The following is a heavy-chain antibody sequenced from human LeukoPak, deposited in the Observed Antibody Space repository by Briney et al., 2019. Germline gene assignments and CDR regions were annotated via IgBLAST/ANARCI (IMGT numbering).Heavy chain of an antibody. Sequence: GGSLRLSCAASGFTFSDYYMSWIRQAPGKGLEWVANIKPDGSEKNYVDSVKGRFTISRDNAKNSLYLQVNSLRAEDTAVYYCSRDYNALFDYWGQGTLVTVSS. CDR2: IKPDGSEK. CDR3: SRDYNALFDY. V-gene: IGHV3-7*01. D-gene: IGHD3-16*01. J-gene: IGHJ4*02. CDR1: GFTFSDYY.